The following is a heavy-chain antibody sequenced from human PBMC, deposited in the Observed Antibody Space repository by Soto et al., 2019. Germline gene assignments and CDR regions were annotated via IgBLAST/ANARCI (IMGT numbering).Heavy chain of an antibody. Sequence: ASVKVACTASGYTFTSYGISWVRQAPGQGLEWMGWISAYNGNTNYAQKLQGRVTMTTDTSTSTAYMELRSLRSDDTAVYYCARDLPCSGGSCYSDYWGQGSLVTVSS. CDR1: GYTFTSYG. CDR3: ARDLPCSGGSCYSDY. D-gene: IGHD2-15*01. J-gene: IGHJ4*02. CDR2: ISAYNGNT. V-gene: IGHV1-18*01.